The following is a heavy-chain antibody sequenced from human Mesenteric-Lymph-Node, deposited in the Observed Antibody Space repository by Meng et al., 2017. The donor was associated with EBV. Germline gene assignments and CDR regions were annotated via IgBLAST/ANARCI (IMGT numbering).Heavy chain of an antibody. CDR2: INPNSGNT. Sequence: QVKLGQAGAEVKKPGASEKVSCKASGYTFTSYDINWVRQATGQGLEWMGWINPNSGNTGYAQKFQGRVTMTRNTSISTVYMELRSLRSEDTAVYYCARATYYDILTGDLNWFDPWGQGTLVTVSS. V-gene: IGHV1-8*01. J-gene: IGHJ5*02. D-gene: IGHD3-9*01. CDR3: ARATYYDILTGDLNWFDP. CDR1: GYTFTSYD.